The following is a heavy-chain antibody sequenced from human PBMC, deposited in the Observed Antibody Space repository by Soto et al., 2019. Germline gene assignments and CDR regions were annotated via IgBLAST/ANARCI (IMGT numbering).Heavy chain of an antibody. CDR1: GGSISSGDYY. CDR3: ASQYSSRNWFDP. CDR2: IYYSGST. D-gene: IGHD6-13*01. V-gene: IGHV4-61*08. Sequence: PSATLSLTCTVSGGSISSGDYYWSWIRQPPGKGLEWIGYIYYSGSTNYNPSLKSRVTISVDTSKNQFSLKLSSVTAADTAVYYCASQYSSRNWFDPWGQGTLVTVSS. J-gene: IGHJ5*02.